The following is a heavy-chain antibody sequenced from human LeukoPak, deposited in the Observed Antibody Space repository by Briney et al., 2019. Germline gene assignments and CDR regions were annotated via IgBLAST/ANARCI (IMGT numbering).Heavy chain of an antibody. CDR1: AFTFNSAW. CDR3: TTVGLSGYFDRSGYYYFDY. D-gene: IGHD3-22*01. V-gene: IGHV3-15*01. CDR2: IKSKTYGGTA. J-gene: IGHJ4*02. Sequence: GGSLRLSCAASAFTFNSAWMSWVRQAPGKGLEWVSRIKSKTYGGTADYAAPVKGRFIISRDDSKNTLYLQMNSLKIEDTAVYYCTTVGLSGYFDRSGYYYFDYWGQGTLVTVSS.